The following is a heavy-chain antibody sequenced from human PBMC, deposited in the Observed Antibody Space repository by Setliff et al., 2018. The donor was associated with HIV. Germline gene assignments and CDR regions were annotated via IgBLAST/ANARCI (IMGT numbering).Heavy chain of an antibody. J-gene: IGHJ4*02. CDR2: IYYSGGT. CDR1: NGSFSGYY. V-gene: IGHV4-34*01. CDR3: ASGGHRLHDY. D-gene: IGHD1-26*01. Sequence: SETLSLTCAVYNGSFSGYYWTWIRQPPGKGLEWIGTIYYSGGTYYKSSLKSRLIISLDTSKNQFSLNLRSVTAADTAVYFCASGGHRLHDYWGQGTLVTVSS.